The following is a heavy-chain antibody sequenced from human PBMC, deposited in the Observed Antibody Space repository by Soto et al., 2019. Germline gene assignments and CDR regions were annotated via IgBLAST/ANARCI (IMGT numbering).Heavy chain of an antibody. Sequence: SETLSLTCTVSGGSIDSYYWSWIRQPPGKGLEWIGYIYYSGSTNYNPSLKSRVTISVDTSKNQFSLKLNSVTAADTAFYYCARGMAEEQIFYYFDYWGQGALVTVSS. CDR2: IYYSGST. CDR3: ARGMAEEQIFYYFDY. V-gene: IGHV4-59*01. J-gene: IGHJ4*02. CDR1: GGSIDSYY. D-gene: IGHD3-9*01.